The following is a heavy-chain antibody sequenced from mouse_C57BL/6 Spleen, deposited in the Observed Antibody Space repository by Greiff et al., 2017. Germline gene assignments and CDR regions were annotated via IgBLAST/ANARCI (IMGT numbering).Heavy chain of an antibody. J-gene: IGHJ3*01. V-gene: IGHV1-81*01. CDR3: ARPSITTVPAWFAY. Sequence: QVQLKQSGAELARPGASVKLSCKASGYTFTSYGISWVKQRTGQGLEWIGEIYPRSGNTYYNEKFKGKATLTADKSSSTAYMELRSLTSEDSAVYFCARPSITTVPAWFAYWGQGTLVTVSA. D-gene: IGHD1-1*01. CDR2: IYPRSGNT. CDR1: GYTFTSYG.